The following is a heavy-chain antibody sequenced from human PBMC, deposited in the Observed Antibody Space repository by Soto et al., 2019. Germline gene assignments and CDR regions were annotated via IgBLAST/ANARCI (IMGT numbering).Heavy chain of an antibody. CDR1: GGSISSSSYY. J-gene: IGHJ5*02. D-gene: IGHD3-10*01. CDR2: IYYSGST. V-gene: IGHV4-39*01. Sequence: SETLSLTCTVSGGSISSSSYYWGWIRQPPGKGLEWIGSIYYSGSTCYNPSLKSRVTISVDTSKNQFSLKLSSVTAADTAVYYCARNGLWFGEPNWFDPWGQGTLVTVSS. CDR3: ARNGLWFGEPNWFDP.